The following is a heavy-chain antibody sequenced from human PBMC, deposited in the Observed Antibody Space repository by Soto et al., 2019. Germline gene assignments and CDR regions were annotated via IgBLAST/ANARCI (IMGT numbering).Heavy chain of an antibody. J-gene: IGHJ6*02. CDR1: GFTFSSYA. CDR3: ARDRQDGAGFIAV. D-gene: IGHD3-10*01. V-gene: IGHV3-30*09. Sequence: QVQLVESGGGVVQPGRSLRLSCAASGFTFSSYAMHWVRQAPGKGLEWVAVISSDGSDKYYADSVKGRFAISRDNSKNTLYVQLNRMRAEDTALYYCARDRQDGAGFIAVWGQGTTVTVSS. CDR2: ISSDGSDK.